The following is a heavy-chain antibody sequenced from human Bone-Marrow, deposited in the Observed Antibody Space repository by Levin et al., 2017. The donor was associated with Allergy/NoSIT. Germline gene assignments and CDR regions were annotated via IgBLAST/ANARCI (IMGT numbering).Heavy chain of an antibody. J-gene: IGHJ4*02. V-gene: IGHV5-51*01. CDR2: IYPHDSDT. D-gene: IGHD3-3*01. CDR3: ARARDYCSVSACSWVH. Sequence: PGESLKISCKGSGYDFNNYWVGWVRQKPGKGLEWVGLIYPHDSDTRHSPTLEGQVIISVDKSNSTAYLQWSSLKASDTGMYFCARARDYCSVSACSWVHWGQGTLVTVSS. CDR1: GYDFNNYW.